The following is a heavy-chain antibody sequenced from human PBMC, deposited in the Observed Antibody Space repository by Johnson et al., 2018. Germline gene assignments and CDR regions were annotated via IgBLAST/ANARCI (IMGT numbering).Heavy chain of an antibody. CDR2: ISSGSTYK. Sequence: VQLVESGGGLVKPGGSLRLSCAASGFTLSDYSMIWVRQAPGKGLELVSSISSGSTYKHYADSVKGRFTISRDDAKNSVYLEMNSLSAEDTAVYYCARWASGSARGIIDYWGQGTLVTVSS. CDR1: GFTLSDYS. V-gene: IGHV3-21*01. CDR3: ARWASGSARGIIDY. J-gene: IGHJ4*02. D-gene: IGHD3-10*01.